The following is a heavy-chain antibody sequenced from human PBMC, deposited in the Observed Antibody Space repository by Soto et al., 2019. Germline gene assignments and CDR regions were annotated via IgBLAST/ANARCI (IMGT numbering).Heavy chain of an antibody. CDR3: ASPPDIVATLGEYYFDY. Sequence: QVQLVQSGAEVKKPGSSVKVSCKASGGTFSSYAISWVRQAPGQGLEWMGGIIPIFGTANYAQEFQGRVTITADESTSTAYMELSSLRSEDTAVYYCASPPDIVATLGEYYFDYWGQGTLVTVSS. J-gene: IGHJ4*02. D-gene: IGHD5-12*01. CDR1: GGTFSSYA. V-gene: IGHV1-69*01. CDR2: IIPIFGTA.